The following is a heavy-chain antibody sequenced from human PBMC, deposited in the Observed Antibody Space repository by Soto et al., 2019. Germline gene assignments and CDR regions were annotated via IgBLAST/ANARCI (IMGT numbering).Heavy chain of an antibody. D-gene: IGHD2-8*01. CDR2: ISAYNGNT. Sequence: QVPLVQSGAEVKKPGASVKVSCKASGYTFTSYGISWVRQAPGQGLEWMGWISAYNGNTNYAQKLQGRVTMTTDTSTSTAYMELRSLRSDDTAVYYCARVGGDIVLMVYTTDYYYYMDVWGKGTTVTVSS. CDR3: ARVGGDIVLMVYTTDYYYYMDV. V-gene: IGHV1-18*01. J-gene: IGHJ6*03. CDR1: GYTFTSYG.